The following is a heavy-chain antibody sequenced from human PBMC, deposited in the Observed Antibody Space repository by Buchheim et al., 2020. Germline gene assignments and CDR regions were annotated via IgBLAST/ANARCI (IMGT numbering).Heavy chain of an antibody. CDR3: ARAGGSGWYLYYFDY. J-gene: IGHJ4*02. V-gene: IGHV3-30*04. Sequence: QVQLVESGGGVVQPGRSLRLSCAASGFTFSSYAMHWVRQAPGKGLEWVAVISYDGSTKYYADSVKGRFTISRDNSKNTLYLQMNSLRAEDTAVYYCARAGGSGWYLYYFDYWGQGTL. CDR1: GFTFSSYA. D-gene: IGHD6-19*01. CDR2: ISYDGSTK.